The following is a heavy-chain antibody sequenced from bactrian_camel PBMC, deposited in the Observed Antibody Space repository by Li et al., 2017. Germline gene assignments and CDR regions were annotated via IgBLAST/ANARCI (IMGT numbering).Heavy chain of an antibody. V-gene: IGHV3S1*01. CDR2: IDSDGST. CDR3: AKAYRPLVDLWFGYVGQ. CDR1: ADRDSDYC. D-gene: IGHD5*01. J-gene: IGHJ4*01. Sequence: VQLVESGGGSVQTGGSLTLSCVASADRDSDYCMAWFRQRPNSEREGVAAIDSDGSTDYADSVKGRFTISKDNVKNTLYLQMDSLQTEDTAMYYCAKAYRPLVDLWFGYVGQGGQGTQVTVS.